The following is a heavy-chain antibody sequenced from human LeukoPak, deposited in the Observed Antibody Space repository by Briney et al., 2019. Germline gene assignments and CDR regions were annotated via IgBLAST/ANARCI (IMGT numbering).Heavy chain of an antibody. CDR3: AKNMVRGVIMSSSFDY. Sequence: ASVKVSCKASGYTFTGYYMHWVRQAPGQGLEWMGWINPNSGGTNYAQKFQGRVTMTRDTSISTAYMELSRLTSDDTAVYYCAKNMVRGVIMSSSFDYWGQGTLVTVSS. J-gene: IGHJ4*02. CDR2: INPNSGGT. CDR1: GYTFTGYY. D-gene: IGHD3-10*01. V-gene: IGHV1-2*02.